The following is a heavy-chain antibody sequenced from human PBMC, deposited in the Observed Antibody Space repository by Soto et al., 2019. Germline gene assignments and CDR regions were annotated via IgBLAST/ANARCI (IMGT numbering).Heavy chain of an antibody. D-gene: IGHD4-4*01. J-gene: IGHJ6*02. CDR3: ATYTVTTTGKRYYGMDV. Sequence: SETLSLTCTVSGGSISSSSYYWGWIRQPPGKGLEWIGSIYYSGSTYYNPSLKSRVTISVDTSKNQFSLKLSSVTAADTAVYYCATYTVTTTGKRYYGMDVWGQGTTVTVSS. V-gene: IGHV4-39*01. CDR1: GGSISSSSYY. CDR2: IYYSGST.